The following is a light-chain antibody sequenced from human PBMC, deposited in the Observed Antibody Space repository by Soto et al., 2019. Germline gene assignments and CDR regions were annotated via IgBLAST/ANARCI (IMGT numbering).Light chain of an antibody. CDR2: DVS. CDR1: QSMSRR. J-gene: IGKJ1*01. CDR3: QQYNSYSWT. V-gene: IGKV1-5*01. Sequence: DTQITQSPSSLSASVGDRVTITCRASQSMSRRLAWYQQKPGKAPRILIYDVSTLESGVLSRFSGSGAGTEFSLTIKSLEPDDFATYYCQQYNSYSWTFGQGTKVDIK.